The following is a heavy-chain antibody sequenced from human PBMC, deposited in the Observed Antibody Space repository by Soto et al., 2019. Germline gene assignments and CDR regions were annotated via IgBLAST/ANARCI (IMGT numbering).Heavy chain of an antibody. J-gene: IGHJ1*01. D-gene: IGHD3-10*01. CDR3: TREGSKSGFLAH. CDR2: ISAYNGNF. Sequence: QVQLVQSGAELKRPGASVKVSCKASGYTFSNYAFTWVRQAPGQGLEWMGWISAYNGNFKYAQNLQGRVTMTTETSTSTAYMELTSLTSDDTAVYYCTREGSKSGFLAHWGQGTLITVSS. CDR1: GYTFSNYA. V-gene: IGHV1-18*01.